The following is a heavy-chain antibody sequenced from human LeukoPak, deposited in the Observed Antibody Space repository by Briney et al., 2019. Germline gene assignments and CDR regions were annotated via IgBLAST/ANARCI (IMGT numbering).Heavy chain of an antibody. CDR3: ARGATGTTFDY. J-gene: IGHJ4*02. V-gene: IGHV3-20*04. CDR1: GFKFDDYG. D-gene: IGHD1-1*01. CDR2: INWNGGST. Sequence: GGSLRLSCAASGFKFDDYGMSWVRHAPGKGLEWVSGINWNGGSTGYADSVKGRFTILRDNAKNSLYLQVNSLRAEDTAFYYCARGATGTTFDYWGQGTLVTVS.